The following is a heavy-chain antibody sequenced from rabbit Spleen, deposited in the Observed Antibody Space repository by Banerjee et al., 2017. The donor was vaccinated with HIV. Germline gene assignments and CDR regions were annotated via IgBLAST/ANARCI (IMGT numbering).Heavy chain of an antibody. V-gene: IGHV1S40*01. D-gene: IGHD1-1*01. Sequence: QSLEESGGDLVKPDGSLTLTCTASGFSFSSSYYMCWVRQAPGKGLEWIACINAVTGRAVYATWAIGRFTFSKTSSTTVTLQMTSLTAADTATYFCARDPYSRSSVDYFLWGPGTLVTVS. J-gene: IGHJ4*01. CDR3: ARDPYSRSSVDYFL. CDR2: INAVTGRA. CDR1: GFSFSSSYY.